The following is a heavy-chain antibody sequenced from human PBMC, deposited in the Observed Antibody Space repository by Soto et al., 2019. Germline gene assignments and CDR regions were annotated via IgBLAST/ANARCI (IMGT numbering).Heavy chain of an antibody. V-gene: IGHV3-33*01. D-gene: IGHD5-12*01. CDR3: ARYRSGSSGY. Sequence: QVHLVESGGGVVQPGTSLRLSCVASAFTFSSYGMHWVRQAPGKGLEWVAVIWYDGNKKYYADSVKGRFTISRDNSKNMAYLQMNSLRVEDTAVYYCARYRSGSSGYWGQGTLVTVSS. J-gene: IGHJ4*02. CDR1: AFTFSSYG. CDR2: IWYDGNKK.